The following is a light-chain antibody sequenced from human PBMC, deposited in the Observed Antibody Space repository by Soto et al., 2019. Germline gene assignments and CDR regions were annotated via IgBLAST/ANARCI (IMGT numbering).Light chain of an antibody. CDR3: QQCYSNPIT. Sequence: DIQLTQSPSSLSASIGDRVTIICRASQSISGYLNWYQQKPGKAPKPLIYAASSLQSGVPSRFSVSESGTDFTLTITSLQPEDFATYYCQQCYSNPITFGQGTRLEIK. CDR2: AAS. J-gene: IGKJ5*01. V-gene: IGKV1-39*01. CDR1: QSISGY.